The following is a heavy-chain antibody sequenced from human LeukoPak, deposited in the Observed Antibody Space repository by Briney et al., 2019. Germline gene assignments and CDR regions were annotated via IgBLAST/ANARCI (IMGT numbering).Heavy chain of an antibody. J-gene: IGHJ4*02. CDR1: GYTFTNYY. V-gene: IGHV1-2*02. CDR2: INPKSGGT. D-gene: IGHD3-16*01. CDR3: VPSNSFEYYFDY. Sequence: ASVEVSCKASGYTFTNYYMHWVRQAPGQGLEWMGWINPKSGGTNYAQKFQGRVTMTRDTSISTAYMELNRLRSDDTAVYYCVPSNSFEYYFDYWGQGTLVTVSS.